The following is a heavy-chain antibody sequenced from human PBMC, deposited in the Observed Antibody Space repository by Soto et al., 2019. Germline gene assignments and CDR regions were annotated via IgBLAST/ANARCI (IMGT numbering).Heavy chain of an antibody. Sequence: GGSLRLSCAASGFTFSSYGMHWVRQAPGKGLEWVAVISYDGSNKYYADSVKGRFTISRDNSKNTLYLQMNSLRAEDTAVFYCAKDLTIFGVDPYYYYGMYVWGQGTTVTVSS. D-gene: IGHD3-3*01. CDR3: AKDLTIFGVDPYYYYGMYV. V-gene: IGHV3-30*18. CDR1: GFTFSSYG. CDR2: ISYDGSNK. J-gene: IGHJ6*02.